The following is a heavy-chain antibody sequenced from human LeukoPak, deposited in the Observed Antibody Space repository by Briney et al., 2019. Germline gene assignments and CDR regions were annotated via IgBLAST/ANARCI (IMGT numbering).Heavy chain of an antibody. D-gene: IGHD5-12*01. Sequence: SETLSLSRTVSGASTSHFYWNWIRQPPGKGLEWIGYMHNSGSSKHSPSLKSRVTISIDTSKNQFSLQLTSVTAADTAIYYCARSAEWLRYAFDIWGQGTMVSVPS. CDR1: GASTSHFY. CDR2: MHNSGSS. CDR3: ARSAEWLRYAFDI. V-gene: IGHV4-59*01. J-gene: IGHJ3*02.